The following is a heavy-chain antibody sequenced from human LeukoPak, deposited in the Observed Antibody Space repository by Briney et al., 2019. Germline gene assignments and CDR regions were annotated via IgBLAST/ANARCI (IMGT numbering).Heavy chain of an antibody. CDR1: GFTFSSYW. D-gene: IGHD1-26*01. CDR3: ARDAYYS. J-gene: IGHJ5*02. Sequence: GGPLSLSCAASGFTFSSYWMHGVRQATGKGVVWVSRINSDGSSTSYSDSVKSRLTISRDNAKNTLYLQMNSLRAEDTAVYYCARDAYYSWGQGTLVTVSS. V-gene: IGHV3-74*01. CDR2: INSDGSST.